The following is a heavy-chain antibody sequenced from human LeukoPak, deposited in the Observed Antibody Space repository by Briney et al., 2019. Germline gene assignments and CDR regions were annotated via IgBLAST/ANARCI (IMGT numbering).Heavy chain of an antibody. CDR2: IYTSGST. D-gene: IGHD7-27*01. V-gene: IGHV4-61*02. CDR1: GGSISSGSYY. CDR3: AREGKTSWGSNYYYYMDV. Sequence: PSQTLSLTCTVSGGSISSGSYYWSWIRQPAGKGLEWIGRIYTSGSTNYNPSLKSRVTISVDTSKNQFSLKLSSVTAADTAVYYCAREGKTSWGSNYYYYMDVWGKGTTVTVSS. J-gene: IGHJ6*03.